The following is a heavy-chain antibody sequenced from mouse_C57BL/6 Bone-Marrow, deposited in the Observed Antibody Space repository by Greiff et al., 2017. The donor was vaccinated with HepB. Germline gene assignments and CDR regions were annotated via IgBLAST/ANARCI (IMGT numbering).Heavy chain of an antibody. V-gene: IGHV1-55*01. CDR2: IYPGSGST. CDR1: GYTFTSYW. D-gene: IGHD1-1*01. CDR3: ARNIYYGSSYWYFDV. Sequence: QVQLQQPGAELVKPGASVKMSCKASGYTFTSYWITWVKQRPGQGLEWIGDIYPGSGSTNYNEKFKSKATLTVDTSSSTAYMQLSSLTSEDSAVYYCARNIYYGSSYWYFDVWGTGTTVTVSS. J-gene: IGHJ1*03.